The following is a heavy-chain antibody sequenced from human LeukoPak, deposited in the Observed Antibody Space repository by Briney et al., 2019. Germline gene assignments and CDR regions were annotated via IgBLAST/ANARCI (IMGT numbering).Heavy chain of an antibody. D-gene: IGHD2-2*02. Sequence: ASVKVSCKASGGTFNNYGVFWVRQAPGQGLEWMGGIIPIFEVTSYAHKFRDRVTFTADESMTMVYMELSSLTSEDTAVYYCARGDGDCSSTSCYKGEAFDIWGQGTMVTVSS. CDR2: IIPIFEVT. CDR3: ARGDGDCSSTSCYKGEAFDI. CDR1: GGTFNNYG. V-gene: IGHV1-69*01. J-gene: IGHJ3*02.